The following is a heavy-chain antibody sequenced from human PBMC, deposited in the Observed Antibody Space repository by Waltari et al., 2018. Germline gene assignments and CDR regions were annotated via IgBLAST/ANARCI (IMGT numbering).Heavy chain of an antibody. V-gene: IGHV1-2*02. D-gene: IGHD6-19*01. Sequence: QVQLVQSGAEVKKPGASVKVSCTASGYTFTGYYMHWVRQAPGQGLEWMGWINPNSGGTNYAQKFQGRVTMTRDTSISTAYMELSRLRSDDTAVYYCARGLIAVAGKGVADYWGQGTLVTVSS. CDR3: ARGLIAVAGKGVADY. J-gene: IGHJ4*02. CDR2: INPNSGGT. CDR1: GYTFTGYY.